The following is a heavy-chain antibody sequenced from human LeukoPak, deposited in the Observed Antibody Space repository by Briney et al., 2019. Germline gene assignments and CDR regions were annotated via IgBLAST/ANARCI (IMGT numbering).Heavy chain of an antibody. D-gene: IGHD1-26*01. Sequence: GGSLRLSCAASGFTFSSYAMHWVRQAPGKGLEWVAVISYDGSNKYYADSVKGRFTISRDNSKNTLYLQMNSLRAEDTAVYYCAKAGLVGATDHWGQGTLVTVSS. J-gene: IGHJ4*02. CDR3: AKAGLVGATDH. CDR2: ISYDGSNK. V-gene: IGHV3-30*04. CDR1: GFTFSSYA.